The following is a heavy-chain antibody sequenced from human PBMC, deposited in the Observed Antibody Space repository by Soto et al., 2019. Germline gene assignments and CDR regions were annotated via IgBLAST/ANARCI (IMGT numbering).Heavy chain of an antibody. D-gene: IGHD3-3*02. CDR2: MTYDGATE. V-gene: IGHV3-30*14. CDR3: ARVRLSIAVNDALDV. CDR1: GFTFSDYV. Sequence: QVRLVESGGGVVQPGTSLRLSCAASGFTFSDYVIHWVRQAAGKGLEWVASMTYDGATEYYADSVKGRFTMSRDNSKRELSLQMNSLRPDDTAVYYCARVRLSIAVNDALDVWGQGTTVTVSS. J-gene: IGHJ3*01.